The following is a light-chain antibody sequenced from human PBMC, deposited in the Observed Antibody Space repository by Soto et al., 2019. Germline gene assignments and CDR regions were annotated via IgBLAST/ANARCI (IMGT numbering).Light chain of an antibody. CDR1: SSDVGGYNY. CDR2: AVT. CDR3: QSNDNGLSGSDV. Sequence: QSVLTQPASVSGSPGQSITISCTGTSSDVGGYNYVSWYQQHPGKAPKLMIYAVTDRPSGVSSRFSGSKSGNTASLTISGLQAEDEADYYCQSNDNGLSGSDVFGTGTRSPS. V-gene: IGLV2-14*01. J-gene: IGLJ1*01.